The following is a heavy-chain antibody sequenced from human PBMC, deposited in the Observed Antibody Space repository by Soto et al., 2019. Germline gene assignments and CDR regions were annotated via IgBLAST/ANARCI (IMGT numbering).Heavy chain of an antibody. CDR3: ARERGVLLWFGEPWFDP. CDR1: GGSISSSSYY. J-gene: IGHJ5*02. Sequence: SETLSLTCTVSGGSISSSSYYWSWIRQPPGKGLEWIGEINHSGSTNYNPSLKSRVTISVDTSKNQFSLKLSSVTAADTAVYYCARERGVLLWFGEPWFDPWGQGTLVTVSS. V-gene: IGHV4-39*07. CDR2: INHSGST. D-gene: IGHD3-10*01.